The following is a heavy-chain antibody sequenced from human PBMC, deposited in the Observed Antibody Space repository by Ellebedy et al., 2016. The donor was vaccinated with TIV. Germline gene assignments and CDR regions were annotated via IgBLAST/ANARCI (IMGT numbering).Heavy chain of an antibody. D-gene: IGHD3-22*01. V-gene: IGHV3-64D*06. J-gene: IGHJ3*02. Sequence: GGSLRLSCSASGFTFSSYATHWVRQAPGKGLEYVSAISSNGGSTYYADSVKGRFTISRDNSKNTLYLQMSSLRAEDTAVYYCVKHPLLGSSGYGDAFDIWGQGTMVTVSS. CDR2: ISSNGGST. CDR3: VKHPLLGSSGYGDAFDI. CDR1: GFTFSSYA.